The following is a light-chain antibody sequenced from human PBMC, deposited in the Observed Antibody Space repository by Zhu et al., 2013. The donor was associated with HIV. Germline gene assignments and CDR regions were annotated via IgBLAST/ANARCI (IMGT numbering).Light chain of an antibody. Sequence: EIVMTQSPATLSVSPGERATLSCRASQSVSSFLAWYQQKPGQAPRLLIYDASNRATGIPARFSGSGSGTDFTLTISSLEPEDFAVYYCQQRSNWPPARTFGGGTKVEIK. V-gene: IGKV3-11*01. CDR3: QQRSNWPPART. CDR2: DAS. CDR1: QSVSSF. J-gene: IGKJ4*01.